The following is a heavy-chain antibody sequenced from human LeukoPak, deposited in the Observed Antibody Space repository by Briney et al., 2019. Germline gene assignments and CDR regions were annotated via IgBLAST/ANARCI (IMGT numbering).Heavy chain of an antibody. CDR1: GFTFDDYA. D-gene: IGHD1-1*01. J-gene: IGHJ1*01. CDR3: ARDLEDLNTLPPLFQH. CDR2: ISWNSGSI. Sequence: GGSLRLSCAASGFTFDDYAMHWVRQAPGKGLEWVSGISWNSGSIGYADSVKGRFTISRDNSKNTLYLQMNNLRAEDTAVYYCARDLEDLNTLPPLFQHWGQGTLVTVSS. V-gene: IGHV3-9*01.